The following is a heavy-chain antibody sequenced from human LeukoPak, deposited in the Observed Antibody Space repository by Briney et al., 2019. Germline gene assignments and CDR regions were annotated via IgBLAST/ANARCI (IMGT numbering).Heavy chain of an antibody. Sequence: SETLSLTCAVYGGSFSGYYWSWIRQPPGKGLECLGKINHSRSTNYNPSLKSRVTISVDTSKNQFSLKLSSVTAADTAVYYCARARLARFLEGLLDYWGQGTLVTVSS. V-gene: IGHV4-34*01. CDR1: GGSFSGYY. D-gene: IGHD3-3*01. J-gene: IGHJ4*02. CDR3: ARARLARFLEGLLDY. CDR2: INHSRST.